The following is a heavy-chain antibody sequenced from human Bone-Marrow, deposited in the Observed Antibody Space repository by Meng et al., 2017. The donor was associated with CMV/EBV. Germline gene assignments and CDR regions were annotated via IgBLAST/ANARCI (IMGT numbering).Heavy chain of an antibody. J-gene: IGHJ6*02. Sequence: GGSLRLSCAASGFTFSSYGMHWVRQAPGKGLEWVAFIRYDGSNKYYADSVKGRFTISRDNSKNTLYLQMNSLRAEDTAVYYCAKDMKRITIFGVVITKYYYYYGMDVWGQGPTVTLYS. V-gene: IGHV3-30*02. D-gene: IGHD3-3*01. CDR3: AKDMKRITIFGVVITKYYYYYGMDV. CDR2: IRYDGSNK. CDR1: GFTFSSYG.